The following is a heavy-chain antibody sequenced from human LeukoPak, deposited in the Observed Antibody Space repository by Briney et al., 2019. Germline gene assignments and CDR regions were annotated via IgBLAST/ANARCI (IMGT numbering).Heavy chain of an antibody. CDR2: INHSGTT. J-gene: IGHJ4*02. Sequence: PSETLSLTCAVYGGSISRDYWRWIRQPPGNGLEWIGEINHSGTTNYNPSLKTRVTISVDTSKNEFSLKVNSVTAADTAVYYCANTDYGDSVVDYWGQGTLVTVSS. CDR1: GGSISRDY. CDR3: ANTDYGDSVVDY. V-gene: IGHV4-34*01. D-gene: IGHD4-17*01.